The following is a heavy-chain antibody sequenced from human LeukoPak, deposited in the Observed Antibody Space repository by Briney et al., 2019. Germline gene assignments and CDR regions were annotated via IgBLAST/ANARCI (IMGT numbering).Heavy chain of an antibody. D-gene: IGHD3-3*01. CDR3: AREGNDFWSGYYSLDWFDP. CDR2: IYYSGST. V-gene: IGHV4-59*01. CDR1: GGSISSYY. J-gene: IGHJ5*02. Sequence: SETLSLTCTVSGGSISSYYWSWIRQPPGKGLEGIGYIYYSGSTNYNPSLTSRVTISVDTSKNQFSLKLSSVTAADTAVYYCAREGNDFWSGYYSLDWFDPWGQGTLVTVSS.